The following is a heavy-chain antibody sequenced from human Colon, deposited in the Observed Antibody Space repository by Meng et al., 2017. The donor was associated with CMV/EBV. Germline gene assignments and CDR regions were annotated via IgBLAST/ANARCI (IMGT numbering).Heavy chain of an antibody. Sequence: QVQLEQSGAEVKKPGSSVKVSCKASKGTFTSFPISWVRQGPGQGFEWVGGIITISGTTDYAQKFQGRVTITADESTSTAYMKLSNLRSEDTAIYYCARVIFGGDCYLDYWGRGTLVTVSS. J-gene: IGHJ4*02. CDR2: IITISGTT. CDR1: KGTFTSFP. V-gene: IGHV1-69*12. D-gene: IGHD2-21*02. CDR3: ARVIFGGDCYLDY.